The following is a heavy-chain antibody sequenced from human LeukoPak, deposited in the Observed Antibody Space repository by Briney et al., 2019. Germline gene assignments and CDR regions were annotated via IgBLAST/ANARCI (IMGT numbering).Heavy chain of an antibody. J-gene: IGHJ4*02. CDR3: ARAGYSYGTQYAY. D-gene: IGHD5-18*01. V-gene: IGHV4-34*01. CDR2: INHSGST. CDR1: GGSFSSYY. Sequence: SETLSLTCAVYGGSFSSYYWSWIRQPPGKGLEWIGEINHSGSTNYNPSLKSRATISVDTSKNQFSLKLSSVTAADTAVYYCARAGYSYGTQYAYWGQGTLVTVSS.